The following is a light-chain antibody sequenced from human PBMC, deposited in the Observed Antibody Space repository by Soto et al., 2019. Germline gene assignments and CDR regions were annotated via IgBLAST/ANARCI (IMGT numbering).Light chain of an antibody. V-gene: IGKV1-39*01. CDR3: QQSYSAPGT. J-gene: IGKJ2*01. CDR2: AAS. Sequence: IQMTQSPSSLSASVGDRVTITCRASQSISTYLNWYQQKPGKAPKLLIYAASSLQSGVPSRFSGSGSGTDFTLTITSLQPEDFATYYGQQSYSAPGTFGQGTKLEI. CDR1: QSISTY.